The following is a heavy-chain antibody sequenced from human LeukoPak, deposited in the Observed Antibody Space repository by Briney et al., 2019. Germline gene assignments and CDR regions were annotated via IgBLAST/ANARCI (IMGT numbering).Heavy chain of an antibody. Sequence: PGESLKISCKGSGYSFTYWIGWVRQMPGKGLEWMGIIYSGDSHTKYSPSFQGRVTISADKSISTAYLQWSSLEASDTAMYYCASARHGDYVWDYWGQGTLVTVFS. D-gene: IGHD4-17*01. CDR2: IYSGDSHT. CDR1: GYSFTYW. CDR3: ASARHGDYVWDY. J-gene: IGHJ4*02. V-gene: IGHV5-51*01.